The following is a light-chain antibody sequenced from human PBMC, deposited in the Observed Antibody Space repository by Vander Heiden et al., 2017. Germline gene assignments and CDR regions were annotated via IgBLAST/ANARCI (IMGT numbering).Light chain of an antibody. Sequence: FMLTQPHPAPASPRKTITTPCTRSSGSMARNSVHWYQQRPGSPPTTVIYEDTHRPSGVPDRFSGSIDTFTNSASLTISGLRTEDEADYYCQSHGDSNVVFGGGTKLTVL. CDR3: QSHGDSNVV. CDR2: EDT. J-gene: IGLJ2*01. V-gene: IGLV6-57*01. CDR1: SGSMARNS.